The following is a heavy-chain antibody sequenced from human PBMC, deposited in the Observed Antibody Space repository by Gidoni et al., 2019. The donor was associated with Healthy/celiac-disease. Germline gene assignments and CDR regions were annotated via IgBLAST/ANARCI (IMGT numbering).Heavy chain of an antibody. Sequence: EVQLVESGGGLVQPGRSLRLSCAASGFTFVDYAMHWVRQAPGKGLEWVSGISWNSGSIGYADSVKGRFTISRDNAKNSLYLQMNSLRAEDTALYYCAKDKGRLGDWYFDLWGRGTLVTVSS. CDR2: ISWNSGSI. J-gene: IGHJ2*01. D-gene: IGHD3-16*01. V-gene: IGHV3-9*01. CDR1: GFTFVDYA. CDR3: AKDKGRLGDWYFDL.